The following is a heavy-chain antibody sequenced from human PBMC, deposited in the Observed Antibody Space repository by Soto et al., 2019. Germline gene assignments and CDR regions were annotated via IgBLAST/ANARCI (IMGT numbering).Heavy chain of an antibody. J-gene: IGHJ3*02. CDR3: ASPVYSGSYFDAFDI. Sequence: QVQLQESGPGLVKPSQTLSLTCTVSGGSISSGDYYWSWIRQPPGKGLEWIGYIYYIGGTYYNPSLEGRVTISVDTSKYQCTLKLSSVTAADTAVYYCASPVYSGSYFDAFDIWGQRTMVTDSS. CDR2: IYYIGGT. CDR1: GGSISSGDYY. D-gene: IGHD1-26*01. V-gene: IGHV4-30-4*01.